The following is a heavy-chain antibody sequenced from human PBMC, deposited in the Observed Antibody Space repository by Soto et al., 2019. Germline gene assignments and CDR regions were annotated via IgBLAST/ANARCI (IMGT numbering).Heavy chain of an antibody. D-gene: IGHD3-10*01. J-gene: IGHJ4*02. Sequence: LSLTCTVSGGSISSGGYYWSWIRQHPGKGLEWIGYIYYSGSTYYNPSLKSRVTISVDTSKNQFSLKLSSVTAADTAVYYCARASTYYYGSGTALPVFWGQGTLVTVSS. CDR2: IYYSGST. CDR1: GGSISSGGYY. CDR3: ARASTYYYGSGTALPVF. V-gene: IGHV4-31*03.